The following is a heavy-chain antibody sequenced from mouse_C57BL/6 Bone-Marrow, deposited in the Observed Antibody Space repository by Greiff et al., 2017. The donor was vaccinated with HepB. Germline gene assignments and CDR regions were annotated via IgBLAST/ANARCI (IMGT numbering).Heavy chain of an antibody. Sequence: EVHLVESGGGLVKPGGSLKLSCAASGFTFSSYAMSWVRQTPEKRLEWVATISDGGSYTYYPDNVKGRFTISRDNAKNNLYLQMSHLKSEDTAMYYCARDFLGRNYYAMDYWGQGTSVTVSS. CDR1: GFTFSSYA. CDR3: ARDFLGRNYYAMDY. J-gene: IGHJ4*01. D-gene: IGHD4-1*01. CDR2: ISDGGSYT. V-gene: IGHV5-4*01.